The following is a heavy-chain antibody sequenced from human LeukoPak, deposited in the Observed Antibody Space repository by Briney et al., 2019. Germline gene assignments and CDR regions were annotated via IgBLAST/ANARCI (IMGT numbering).Heavy chain of an antibody. J-gene: IGHJ3*02. D-gene: IGHD4-17*01. CDR3: ARGAYGDYGRNAFDI. Sequence: SETLSLTCTVSGGSISSYYWSWIRQPPGKGLEWIGYIYYSGSTNYNPSLKSRVTISVDASNNQFSLRLSSVTAADTAVYYCARGAYGDYGRNAFDIWGQGTMVTVSS. CDR2: IYYSGST. V-gene: IGHV4-59*12. CDR1: GGSISSYY.